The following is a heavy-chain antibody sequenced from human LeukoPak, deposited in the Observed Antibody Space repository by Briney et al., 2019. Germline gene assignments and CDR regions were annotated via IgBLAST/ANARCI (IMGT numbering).Heavy chain of an antibody. CDR1: GFTFSDYY. CDR2: ISSSGSTI. D-gene: IGHD5-24*01. Sequence: GGSLRLSCAASGFTFSDYYISCIRQAPGEGREWVSFISSSGSTIYYADSVKGRFTISRDNAKNSLYLQMNSLRAEDTAVYYCARDVGRWLQLLAFDIWGQGTMVTVSS. J-gene: IGHJ3*02. CDR3: ARDVGRWLQLLAFDI. V-gene: IGHV3-11*04.